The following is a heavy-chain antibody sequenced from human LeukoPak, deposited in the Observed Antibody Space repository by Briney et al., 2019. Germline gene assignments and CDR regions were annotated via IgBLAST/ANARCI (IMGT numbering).Heavy chain of an antibody. CDR1: GGSISTYS. V-gene: IGHV4-59*05. CDR2: IYYSGST. CDR3: AAGGGYPQGFYYFDY. Sequence: PSETLSLTCTVSGGSISTYSWTWIRQPPGKGLEWIGSIYYSGSTYYNPSLKSRVTISVDTSKKQFSLKLSSVTAADTAVYYCAAGGGYPQGFYYFDYWGQGTLVTVSS. D-gene: IGHD5-12*01. J-gene: IGHJ4*02.